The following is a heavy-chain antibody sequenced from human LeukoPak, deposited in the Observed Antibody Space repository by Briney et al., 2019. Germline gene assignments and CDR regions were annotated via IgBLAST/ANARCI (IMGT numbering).Heavy chain of an antibody. V-gene: IGHV1-46*01. CDR3: ARDGQQLAYYYYYYMDV. CDR2: INPSGGST. D-gene: IGHD6-13*01. CDR1: GYTFTSYY. Sequence: ASVKVSCKASGYTFTSYYMHWVRQAPGQGLEWVGIINPSGGSTSYAQKFQGRVTMTRDTSTSTVYMELSSLRSEDTAVYYCARDGQQLAYYYYYYMDVWGKGTTVTVSS. J-gene: IGHJ6*03.